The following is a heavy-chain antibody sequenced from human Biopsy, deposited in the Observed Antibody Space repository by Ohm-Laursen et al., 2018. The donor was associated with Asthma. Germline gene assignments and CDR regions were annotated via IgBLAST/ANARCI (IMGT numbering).Heavy chain of an antibody. CDR1: GFTVSRDH. V-gene: IGHV3-53*01. D-gene: IGHD6-19*01. CDR3: ARGDSSGWSHYYFDY. J-gene: IGHJ4*02. Sequence: SLRLSCSASGFTVSRDHMFWVRQAPGKGPEWVSVIYSGGTSDTADSVRGRFTIPRDFYKNTLYLQMDSLRAEDTAVYYCARGDSSGWSHYYFDYWGQGTLVTVSS. CDR2: IYSGGTS.